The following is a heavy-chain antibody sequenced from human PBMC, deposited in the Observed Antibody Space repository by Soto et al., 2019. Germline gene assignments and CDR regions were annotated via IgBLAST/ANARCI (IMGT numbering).Heavy chain of an antibody. V-gene: IGHV1-18*01. D-gene: IGHD6-6*01. CDR2: ISAYNGNT. Sequence: ASVKVSCKASGYTFTSYGISWVRQAPGQGLEWMGWISAYNGNTNYAQKLQGRVTMTTDTSTSTAYMELRSLRSDDTAVYYCARAIAARPSTKTHRNYYYYYMDVWGKGTTVTVSS. J-gene: IGHJ6*03. CDR1: GYTFTSYG. CDR3: ARAIAARPSTKTHRNYYYYYMDV.